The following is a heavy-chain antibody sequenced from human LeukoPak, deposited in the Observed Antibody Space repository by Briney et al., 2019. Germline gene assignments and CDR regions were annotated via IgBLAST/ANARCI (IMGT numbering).Heavy chain of an antibody. J-gene: IGHJ4*02. Sequence: SGTLSLTCAVSGDSISSSNWWTWVRPPPGKGLEWIGEIYHSGNTNYNPSLKSRVTMSVDKSKNQFSLNLNSVTAADTAVYYCARNGGNSDFDYWGQGTLVTVSS. CDR2: IYHSGNT. CDR1: GDSISSSNW. V-gene: IGHV4-4*02. CDR3: ARNGGNSDFDY. D-gene: IGHD4-23*01.